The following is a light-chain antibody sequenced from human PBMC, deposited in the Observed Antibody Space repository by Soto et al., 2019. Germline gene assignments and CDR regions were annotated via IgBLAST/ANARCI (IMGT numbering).Light chain of an antibody. CDR2: GAS. Sequence: EIVMTQSPATLSVSPGERATLSCRASQSVSSNLAWYQQKPGQAPRFLVHGASTRATGIPDRFSGSGSGTEFTLTISSLQSEDFAVYYCQQYNNWPRTFGQGTKVDIK. CDR1: QSVSSN. J-gene: IGKJ1*01. V-gene: IGKV3-15*01. CDR3: QQYNNWPRT.